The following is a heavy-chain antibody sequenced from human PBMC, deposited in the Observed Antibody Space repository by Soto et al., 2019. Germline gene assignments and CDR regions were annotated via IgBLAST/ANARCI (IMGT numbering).Heavy chain of an antibody. J-gene: IGHJ5*02. V-gene: IGHV4-31*03. CDR1: GGSVNVGDHY. CDR3: ARDEVAYFGSGSHNWFDP. CDR2: ISYSGNT. D-gene: IGHD3-10*01. Sequence: QVQLQESGPGLVKPSQTLSLTCTVSGGSVNVGDHYWSWIRQFPGRGLEWIGYISYSGNTYYNPSLKGRVTLSLDISKSQFSLKLASVTAADTAVYYCARDEVAYFGSGSHNWFDPWGQGTLVTVSS.